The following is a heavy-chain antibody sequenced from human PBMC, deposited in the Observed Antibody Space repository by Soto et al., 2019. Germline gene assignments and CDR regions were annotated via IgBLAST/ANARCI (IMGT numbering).Heavy chain of an antibody. CDR3: ARLIYYYYYMDV. V-gene: IGHV4-39*01. Sequence: GWIRQPPGKGLEWIGSIYYTGNTYYNPSLRSRLTISVDTSKNQFSLKLSSVTAADTAVYYCARLIYYYYYMDVWGIGTTVTVSS. J-gene: IGHJ6*03. CDR2: IYYTGNT.